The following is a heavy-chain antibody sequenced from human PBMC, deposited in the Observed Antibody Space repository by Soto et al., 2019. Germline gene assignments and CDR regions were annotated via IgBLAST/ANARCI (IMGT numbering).Heavy chain of an antibody. Sequence: XATLSLTCAVYGGSFSGYYWSWIRQPPGKGLEWIGEINHSGSTNYNPSLKSRVTISVDTSKNQFSLKLSSVTAADTAVYYCARKPYYYYYYGMDVWGQGTTVTVSS. V-gene: IGHV4-34*01. CDR1: GGSFSGYY. CDR2: INHSGST. J-gene: IGHJ6*02. CDR3: ARKPYYYYYYGMDV.